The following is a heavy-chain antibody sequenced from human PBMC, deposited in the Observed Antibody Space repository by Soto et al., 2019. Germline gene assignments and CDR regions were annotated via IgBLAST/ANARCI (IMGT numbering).Heavy chain of an antibody. CDR2: IYHSGST. V-gene: IGHV4-30-2*01. J-gene: IGHJ4*02. D-gene: IGHD5-18*01. CDR3: ARDNSYGLFDY. Sequence: QLQLQESGSGLVKPSQTLSLTCAGSGGSISSGGYSWSWIRQPPGKGLEWIGYIYHSGSTYYNPSLKSRVTISVDRSKNQFSLKLSSVTAADTAVYYCARDNSYGLFDYWGQGTLVTVSS. CDR1: GGSISSGGYS.